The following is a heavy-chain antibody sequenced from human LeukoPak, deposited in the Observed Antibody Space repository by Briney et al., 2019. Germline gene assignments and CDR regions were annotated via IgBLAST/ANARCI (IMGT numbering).Heavy chain of an antibody. J-gene: IGHJ6*03. CDR3: ARYSPQVYYYYYMDV. D-gene: IGHD2-15*01. V-gene: IGHV4-61*02. Sequence: SQTLSLTCTVSGGSISSGSYYWSWIRQPAGKGLEWIGRIYTSGSTNYNPSLKSRVTISVDTSKNQFSLKLNSVTAADTAVYYCARYSPQVYYYYYMDVWGKGTTVTVSS. CDR1: GGSISSGSYY. CDR2: IYTSGST.